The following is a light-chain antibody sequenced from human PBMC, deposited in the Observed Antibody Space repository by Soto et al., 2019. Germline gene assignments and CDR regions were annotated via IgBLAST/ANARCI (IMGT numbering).Light chain of an antibody. CDR2: EVS. J-gene: IGLJ1*01. CDR1: SSDVGRYDY. CDR3: SSYSTMGTYV. V-gene: IGLV2-14*01. Sequence: QSALTQPASVSGSPGQSITISCTGTSSDVGRYDYVSWYQQHPGKAPKLMVSEVSHRPSGVSNRFSGSKSGNTASLTISGLQAEDEAEYYCSSYSTMGTYVFGAGTKLTVL.